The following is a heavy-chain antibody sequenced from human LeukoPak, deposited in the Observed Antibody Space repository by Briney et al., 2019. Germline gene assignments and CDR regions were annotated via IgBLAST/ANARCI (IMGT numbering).Heavy chain of an antibody. CDR1: GGSFSGYY. V-gene: IGHV4-34*01. CDR2: INHSGST. Sequence: PSETLSLTCAVYGGSFSGYYWSWIRQPPGKGLEWIGEINHSGSTNYNPSLKSRVTIPVDTSKNQFSLKLSSVTAADTAVYYCARPQGYDILTGYPRSLWYFDYWGQGTLVTVSS. J-gene: IGHJ4*02. CDR3: ARPQGYDILTGYPRSLWYFDY. D-gene: IGHD3-9*01.